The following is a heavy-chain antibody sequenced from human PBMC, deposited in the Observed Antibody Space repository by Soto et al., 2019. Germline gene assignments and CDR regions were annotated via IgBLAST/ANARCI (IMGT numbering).Heavy chain of an antibody. CDR1: GGSISSGGYY. J-gene: IGHJ1*01. CDR2: ISYSGST. Sequence: PSETLSLTCTVSGGSISSGGYYWSWIRQHPGTGLEWIGHISYSGSTYYNTSLKSRVTISVDTSKNQFSLKLSSVTAADTAVYYCARMGYCISTSCYAGYFQHWGQGTLVTVSS. D-gene: IGHD2-2*01. V-gene: IGHV4-31*03. CDR3: ARMGYCISTSCYAGYFQH.